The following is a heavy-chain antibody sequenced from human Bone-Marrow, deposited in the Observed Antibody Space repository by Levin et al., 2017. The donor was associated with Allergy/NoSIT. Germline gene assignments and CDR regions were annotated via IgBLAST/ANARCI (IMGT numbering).Heavy chain of an antibody. Sequence: GESLKISCKGSGYSFTSYWIGWVRQMPGKGLEWMGIIYPGDSDTRYSPSFQGQVTISADKSISTAYLQWSSLKASDTAMYYCARRYCSGGSCYYWFDPWGQGTLVTVSS. CDR2: IYPGDSDT. V-gene: IGHV5-51*01. D-gene: IGHD2-15*01. J-gene: IGHJ5*02. CDR3: ARRYCSGGSCYYWFDP. CDR1: GYSFTSYW.